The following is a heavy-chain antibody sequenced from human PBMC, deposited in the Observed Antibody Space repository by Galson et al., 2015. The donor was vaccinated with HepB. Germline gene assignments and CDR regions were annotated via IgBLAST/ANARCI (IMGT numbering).Heavy chain of an antibody. D-gene: IGHD2-15*01. CDR3: AKDGRCSGGSCYFRGGRFDY. V-gene: IGHV1-58*01. CDR2: IVVGSGNT. J-gene: IGHJ4*02. CDR1: GFTFTSSA. Sequence: SVKVSCKASGFTFTSSAVQWVRQARGQRLEWIGWIVVGSGNTNYAQKFQERVTITRDMSTSTAYMELSSLRAEDTAVYYCAKDGRCSGGSCYFRGGRFDYWGQGTLVTVSS.